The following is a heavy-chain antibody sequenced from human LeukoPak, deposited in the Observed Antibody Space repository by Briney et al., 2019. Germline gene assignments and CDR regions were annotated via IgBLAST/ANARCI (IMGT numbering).Heavy chain of an antibody. V-gene: IGHV3-7*01. CDR3: ARSYGYYCSSTSCYSDY. J-gene: IGHJ4*02. CDR2: IKQDGSEK. D-gene: IGHD2-2*01. Sequence: GGSLRLSCAASGFTFSSYWMSWVRQAPGKGLEWVANIKQDGSEKYYVDSVKGRFTISRDNAKNSLYLQMNSLRAEDTAVYYCARSYGYYCSSTSCYSDYWGQGTLVTVSS. CDR1: GFTFSSYW.